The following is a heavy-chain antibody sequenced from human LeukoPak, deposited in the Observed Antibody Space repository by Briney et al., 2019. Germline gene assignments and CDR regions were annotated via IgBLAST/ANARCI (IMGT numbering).Heavy chain of an antibody. J-gene: IGHJ4*02. Sequence: GGSLRLSCAASGFTFSSYSMNWVRQAPGKGLEWVSSISSSSSDIYDADSVKGRFTISRDNAKNSLYLQMNSLRAEDTAVYYCASATMGAIDYWGQGTLVTVSS. CDR2: ISSSSSDI. V-gene: IGHV3-21*01. CDR3: ASATMGAIDY. D-gene: IGHD3-10*01. CDR1: GFTFSSYS.